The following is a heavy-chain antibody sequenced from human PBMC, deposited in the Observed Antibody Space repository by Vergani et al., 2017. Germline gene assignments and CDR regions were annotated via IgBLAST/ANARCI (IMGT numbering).Heavy chain of an antibody. V-gene: IGHV4-30-4*01. CDR2: IYYSGST. D-gene: IGHD3-10*01. Sequence: QVQLQESGPGLVKPSETLSLTCTVSGYSISSGYYWSWIRQPPGKGLEWIGYIYYSGSTYYNPSLKSRVTISVDTSKNQFSLKLSSVTAADTAVYYCARTPLWFGELSINWFDPWGQGTLVTVYS. J-gene: IGHJ5*02. CDR3: ARTPLWFGELSINWFDP. CDR1: GYSISSGYY.